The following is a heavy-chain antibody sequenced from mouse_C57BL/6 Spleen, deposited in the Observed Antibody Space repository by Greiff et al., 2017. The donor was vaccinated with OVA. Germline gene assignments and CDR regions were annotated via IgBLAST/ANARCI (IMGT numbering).Heavy chain of an antibody. Sequence: QVQLKQSGAELVKPGASVKISCKASGYAFSSYWMNWVKQRPGKGLEWIGQIYPGDGDTNYNGKFKGKATLTADKSSSTAYMQLSSLTSEDSAVYFCARRGEPGTGFAYWGQGTLVTVSA. CDR3: ARRGEPGTGFAY. CDR2: IYPGDGDT. CDR1: GYAFSSYW. V-gene: IGHV1-80*01. J-gene: IGHJ3*01. D-gene: IGHD4-1*01.